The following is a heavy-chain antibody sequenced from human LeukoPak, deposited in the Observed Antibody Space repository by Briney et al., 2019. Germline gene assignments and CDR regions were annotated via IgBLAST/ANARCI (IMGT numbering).Heavy chain of an antibody. D-gene: IGHD4-17*01. CDR2: IYYSGST. CDR1: GGSISNYY. V-gene: IGHV4-59*01. Sequence: SETLSLTCSVSGGSISNYYGSWIRQPPGKGLEWIGYIYYSGSTNYNPSLKSRVTISVDTSKNQFSLKLSSVTAADTAVYYCARMRSVTIRSYYYYYMDVWGKGTTVTVSS. CDR3: ARMRSVTIRSYYYYYMDV. J-gene: IGHJ6*03.